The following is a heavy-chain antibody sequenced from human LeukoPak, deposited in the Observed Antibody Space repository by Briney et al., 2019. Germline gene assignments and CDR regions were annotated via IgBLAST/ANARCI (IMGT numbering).Heavy chain of an antibody. CDR2: IYPGDSDT. J-gene: IGHJ4*02. V-gene: IGHV5-51*01. Sequence: GESLKISCKASGYRFTNHWIAWVRQMPGKGLELMGSIYPGDSDTRYSPSFQGQITISADKSVATAYLQWSSLKASDTAIYYCARQGVYFSDSSVFYHWGQGTLITVSS. CDR3: ARQGVYFSDSSVFYH. D-gene: IGHD3-22*01. CDR1: GYRFTNHW.